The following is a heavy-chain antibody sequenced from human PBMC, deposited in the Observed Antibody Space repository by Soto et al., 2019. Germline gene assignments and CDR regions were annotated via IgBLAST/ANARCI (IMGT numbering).Heavy chain of an antibody. CDR1: GFSLSTSGVG. V-gene: IGHV2-5*02. Sequence: QITLKESGPTLVKPTQTLTLTCTFSGFSLSTSGVGVGWIRQPPGKALEWLALIYWDDDKRYSPSLRSRLTISKDTSKHPVVLTMTTMDPVDTATYYCIQSRCGGDCLQSSASHYYYGMDVWGHGTTVTVSS. J-gene: IGHJ6*02. D-gene: IGHD2-21*02. CDR3: IQSRCGGDCLQSSASHYYYGMDV. CDR2: IYWDDDK.